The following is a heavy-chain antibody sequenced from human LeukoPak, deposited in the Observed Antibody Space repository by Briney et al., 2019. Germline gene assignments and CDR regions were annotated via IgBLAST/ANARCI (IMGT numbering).Heavy chain of an antibody. CDR3: ARDRYGDGFAHFDY. Sequence: ASVKVSCKASGYTFSSYAMHWVRQAPGQGLEWMGWITPSGDTNYAQKFQGRVAITRDTSITTAYMDLCRLTSDDTAVYYCARDRYGDGFAHFDYWGQGALVTVSS. CDR2: ITPSGDT. D-gene: IGHD5-24*01. V-gene: IGHV1-2*02. CDR1: GYTFSSYA. J-gene: IGHJ4*02.